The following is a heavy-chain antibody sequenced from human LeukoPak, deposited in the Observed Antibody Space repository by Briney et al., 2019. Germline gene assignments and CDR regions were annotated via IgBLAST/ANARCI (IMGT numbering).Heavy chain of an antibody. V-gene: IGHV4-59*01. CDR3: ASGPGVYYYDSRKRGAFDI. J-gene: IGHJ3*02. D-gene: IGHD3-22*01. CDR2: IYYSGST. CDR1: GGSISSYY. Sequence: SETLSLTCTVSGGSISSYYWSWIRQPPGKGLEWIGYIYYSGSTNYNPPLKSRVTISVDTSKNQFSLKLSSVTAADTAVYYCASGPGVYYYDSRKRGAFDIWGQGTMVTVSS.